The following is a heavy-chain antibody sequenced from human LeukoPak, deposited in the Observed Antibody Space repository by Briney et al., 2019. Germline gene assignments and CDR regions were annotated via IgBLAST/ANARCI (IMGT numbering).Heavy chain of an antibody. J-gene: IGHJ4*02. D-gene: IGHD3/OR15-3a*01. CDR1: GFTFSSFE. Sequence: GGSLRLSCAASGFTFSSFEMKWVRQAPGKGLEWVSYISSGGSTIYYADSVKGRFTISRDNAKNSLYLQMNSLRAEDTAVYYCARDRSTDFWTGYYTNYFDYWGQGTLVTVSS. CDR2: ISSGGSTI. V-gene: IGHV3-48*03. CDR3: ARDRSTDFWTGYYTNYFDY.